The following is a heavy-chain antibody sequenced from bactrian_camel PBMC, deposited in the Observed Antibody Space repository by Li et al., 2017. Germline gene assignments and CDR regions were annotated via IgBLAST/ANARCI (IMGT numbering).Heavy chain of an antibody. CDR1: GFAFSDYG. V-gene: IGHV3S10*01. D-gene: IGHD3*01. CDR3: AGDLYSLEPTKFAPPSRPSAAGRPPPPPPTYCAGAYCCTYNY. CDR2: INTDGYP. J-gene: IGHJ4*01. Sequence: DVQLVESGGGLVQSGGSLRLSCVASGFAFSDYGISWVRRPPGKELEYVATINTDGYPHYRESLRGRFTISRDNTKNAVYLQMNNLKPEDTGMYFCAGDLYSLEPTKFAPPSRPSAAGRPPPPPPTYCAGAYCCTYNYWGQGTQVTVS.